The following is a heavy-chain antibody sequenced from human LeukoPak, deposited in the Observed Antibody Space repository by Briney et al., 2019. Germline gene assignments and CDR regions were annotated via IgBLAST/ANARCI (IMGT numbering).Heavy chain of an antibody. J-gene: IGHJ4*02. CDR3: ARDLPPMTTVFRVSPARSGFSY. V-gene: IGHV3-30*04. CDR2: ISYDGSNK. D-gene: IGHD4-17*01. CDR1: GFTFSSYA. Sequence: GGSLRLSCAASGFTFSSYAMHWVRQAPGKGLEWVAVISYDGSNKYYADSVKGRFTISRDNSKNTLYLQMNSLRAEDTAVYYCARDLPPMTTVFRVSPARSGFSYWGQGTLVTVSS.